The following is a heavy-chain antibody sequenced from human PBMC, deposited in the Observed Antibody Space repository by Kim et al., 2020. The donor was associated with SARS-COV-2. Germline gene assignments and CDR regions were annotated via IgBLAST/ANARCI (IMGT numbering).Heavy chain of an antibody. CDR1: GYSFTSYW. J-gene: IGHJ6*02. V-gene: IGHV5-10-1*01. CDR3: ARRGTAAGYYYYGMDV. D-gene: IGHD6-13*01. Sequence: GESLKISCKCSGYSFTSYWISWVRQMPGNGLEWMGRIDPSDSYTNYSPSFQGHVTISVDKSINTAYLQWSSLKASDTAMYYCARRGTAAGYYYYGMDVWGQGTTVTVSS. CDR2: IDPSDSYT.